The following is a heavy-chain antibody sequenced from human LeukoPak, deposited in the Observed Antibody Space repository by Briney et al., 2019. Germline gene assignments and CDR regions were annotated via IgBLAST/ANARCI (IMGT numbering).Heavy chain of an antibody. Sequence: SAKVSCKASGGTFSSYAISWVRQAPGQGLEWMGGIIPIFGTANYAQKFQGRVTITTDESTSTAYMELSSLRSEDTAVYYCAREGYYGSGSSVGAFDIWGQGTMVTVSS. J-gene: IGHJ3*02. CDR1: GGTFSSYA. CDR3: AREGYYGSGSSVGAFDI. D-gene: IGHD3-10*01. V-gene: IGHV1-69*05. CDR2: IIPIFGTA.